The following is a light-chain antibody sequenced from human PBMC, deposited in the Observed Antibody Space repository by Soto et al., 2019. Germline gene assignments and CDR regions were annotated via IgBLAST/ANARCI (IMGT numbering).Light chain of an antibody. J-gene: IGLJ2*01. CDR2: EVS. V-gene: IGLV2-8*01. CDR3: SSYAGSSNVV. Sequence: QSALTQPPSASGSPGQSVTISCTGTSSDVGGYNYVSWYQQHPGKAPKLMIYEVSKRPSGVPDRFSGSKSGNTASLTVSGLQAEDEAVYYCSSYAGSSNVVFGGGTKLTVL. CDR1: SSDVGGYNY.